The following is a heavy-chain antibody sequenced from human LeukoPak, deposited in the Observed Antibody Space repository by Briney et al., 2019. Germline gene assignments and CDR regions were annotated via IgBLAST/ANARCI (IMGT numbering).Heavy chain of an antibody. CDR2: ISGFSGDT. Sequence: ASVNVSCKASGYDFKNYGIMWVRQAPGQGLEWMGCISGFSGDTKFGPKFQGRVTLTADTSTATAYMEVRSLRSDDTATYYCARYKDRYSSPSNFEFWGQGTQVTVSS. CDR3: ARYKDRYSSPSNFEF. V-gene: IGHV1-18*01. J-gene: IGHJ4*02. CDR1: GYDFKNYG. D-gene: IGHD6-6*01.